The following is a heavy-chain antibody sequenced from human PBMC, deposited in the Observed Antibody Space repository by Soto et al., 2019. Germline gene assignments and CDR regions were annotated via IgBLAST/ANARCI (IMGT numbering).Heavy chain of an antibody. CDR3: AKGSRYCSGRSCPAES. CDR1: GFTFSSSA. J-gene: IGHJ5*02. D-gene: IGHD2-15*01. Sequence: EVQLEESGGSLVKPGGSLRLSCAASGFTFSSSAMQWIRQTPGQGLEWVSDIGDSGSYIHYEDSVQGRFTISRDTAKNSSYLQMNSLTVEDTAVYYCAKGSRYCSGRSCPAESWGQGTLVTVSS. CDR2: IGDSGSYI. V-gene: IGHV3-21*06.